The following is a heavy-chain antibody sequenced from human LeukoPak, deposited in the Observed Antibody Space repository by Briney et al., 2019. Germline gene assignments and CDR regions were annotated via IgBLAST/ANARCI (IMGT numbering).Heavy chain of an antibody. CDR2: ISSSSSYT. CDR3: ARSQFLADIYYYYGLDV. J-gene: IGHJ6*02. CDR1: GFTFSDYY. V-gene: IGHV3-11*06. Sequence: GGSLRLSCAAYGFTFSDYYMSWIRQAPGKGLEWVSYISSSSSYTNYADSVKGRFTISRDNAKNSLYLQMNSLRAEDTAVYYCARSQFLADIYYYYGLDVWGQGTTVTVAS. D-gene: IGHD3-3*01.